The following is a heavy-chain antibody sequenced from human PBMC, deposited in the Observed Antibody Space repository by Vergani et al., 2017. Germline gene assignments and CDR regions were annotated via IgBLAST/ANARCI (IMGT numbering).Heavy chain of an antibody. Sequence: EVQLVQSGGGLVQPGGSLTLSCAASGFTVSEHYVGWVRQAPGKGLKWVAVLYNSGNTFYADCVRGRFTISRDNSKNTVYLQHNRLRAEDTGLYYCALDPISRGSFFFDFWGLGALVTVSS. CDR3: ALDPISRGSFFFDF. D-gene: IGHD6-25*01. CDR2: LYNSGNT. J-gene: IGHJ4*02. CDR1: GFTVSEHY. V-gene: IGHV3-66*02.